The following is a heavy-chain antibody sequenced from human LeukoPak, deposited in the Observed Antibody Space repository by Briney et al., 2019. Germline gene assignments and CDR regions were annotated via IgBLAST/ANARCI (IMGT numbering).Heavy chain of an antibody. CDR2: IYYSGST. D-gene: IGHD1-7*01. CDR3: ARDNWNYGSSMDV. V-gene: IGHV4-59*01. J-gene: IGHJ6*02. Sequence: PSETLSLTCTVSGGSISSYYWSWVRQPPGKGLEWIGYIYYSGSTNYNPSLKSRVTISVDTSKNQFSMKLSSVTAADTAVYYCARDNWNYGSSMDVWGQGTTVTVSS. CDR1: GGSISSYY.